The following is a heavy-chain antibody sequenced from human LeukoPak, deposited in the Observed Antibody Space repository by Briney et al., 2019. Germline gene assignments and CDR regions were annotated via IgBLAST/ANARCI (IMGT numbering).Heavy chain of an antibody. CDR2: INPSGGST. CDR3: ARARSDSSGYSGDCFDY. J-gene: IGHJ4*02. Sequence: ASVKVSCKASGYTFNGYYIHWVRQAPGQGLEWMGIINPSGGSTSYAQKFQGRVTMTRDTSTSTVYMELSSLRSEDTAVYYCARARSDSSGYSGDCFDYWGQGTLVTVSS. CDR1: GYTFNGYY. D-gene: IGHD3-22*01. V-gene: IGHV1-46*02.